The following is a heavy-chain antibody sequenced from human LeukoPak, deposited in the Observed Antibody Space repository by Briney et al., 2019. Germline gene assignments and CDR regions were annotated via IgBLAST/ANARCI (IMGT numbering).Heavy chain of an antibody. CDR2: ISSSSSYI. CDR1: GFTFSSYS. D-gene: IGHD3-22*01. Sequence: GGSLRLSCAASGFTFSSYSMNWVRQAPGKGLEWVSSISSSSSYIYYADSVKGRFTISRDNAKNSLYLQMNSLRAEDTAVYYCARAQWNYYDSSGYLPITLVDYWGQGTLVTVSS. CDR3: ARAQWNYYDSSGYLPITLVDY. J-gene: IGHJ4*02. V-gene: IGHV3-21*01.